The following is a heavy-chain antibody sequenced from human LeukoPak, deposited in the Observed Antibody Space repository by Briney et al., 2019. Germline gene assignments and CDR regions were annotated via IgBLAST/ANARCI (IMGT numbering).Heavy chain of an antibody. CDR3: ARDPYSSQTTGYFDY. J-gene: IGHJ4*02. Sequence: GGSLRLSCAASGFTFSSYAMHWVRQAPGKGLEWVAVISYDGSNKYYADSVKGRFTISRDNSKNTLYLQMNSLRAEDTAVYYCARDPYSSQTTGYFDYWGQGTLVTVSS. D-gene: IGHD6-13*01. V-gene: IGHV3-30-3*01. CDR2: ISYDGSNK. CDR1: GFTFSSYA.